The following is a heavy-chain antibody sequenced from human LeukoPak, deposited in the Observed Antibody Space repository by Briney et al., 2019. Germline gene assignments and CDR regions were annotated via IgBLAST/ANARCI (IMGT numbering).Heavy chain of an antibody. J-gene: IGHJ4*02. CDR3: ARVWSGSYDY. Sequence: SETLSLTRTVSGDSIRSYYWSWIRQPAGKGLEWIGRIYTSGSTSYNPSLKSRVTMSIDTSKNQFSLKLNSVTAADTAVYYCARVWSGSYDYWGQGTLVTVSS. CDR1: GDSIRSYY. D-gene: IGHD1-26*01. CDR2: IYTSGST. V-gene: IGHV4-4*07.